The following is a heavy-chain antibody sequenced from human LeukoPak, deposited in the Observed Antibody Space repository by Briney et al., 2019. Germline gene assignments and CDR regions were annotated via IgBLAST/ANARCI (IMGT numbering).Heavy chain of an antibody. V-gene: IGHV1-2*04. CDR3: ARDVGYSYGLGY. CDR2: INPNSGAT. J-gene: IGHJ4*02. CDR1: GYTFTDYF. D-gene: IGHD5-18*01. Sequence: ASVKVSCKASGYTFTDYFMQWVRQAPGQGLEWMGWINPNSGATNYSQKFQDWDTMTRDTSISTAYMELSRLRSDDTAVYYCARDVGYSYGLGYWGQGTLVTVSS.